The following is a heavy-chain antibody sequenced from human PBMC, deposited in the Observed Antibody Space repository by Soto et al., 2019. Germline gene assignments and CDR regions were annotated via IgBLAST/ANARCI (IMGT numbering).Heavy chain of an antibody. V-gene: IGHV3-30*18. CDR3: AKDQASGQGSFDS. CDR2: ISYDGSNQ. J-gene: IGHJ4*02. Sequence: VKLVESGGGVVQPGGSLSLSCAASGFTFNIYGMHWVRQAPDKGLELVALISYDGSNQYYADSVKGRFTISRDNSKNTLFLQMNSLRADDTAVYYCAKDQASGQGSFDSWGQGNLVTVSA. CDR1: GFTFNIYG.